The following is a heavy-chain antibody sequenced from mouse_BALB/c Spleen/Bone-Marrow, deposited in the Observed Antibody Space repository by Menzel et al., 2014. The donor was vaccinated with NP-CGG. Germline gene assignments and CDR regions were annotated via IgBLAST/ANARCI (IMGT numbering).Heavy chain of an antibody. CDR3: AGPGWGNYVFVY. Sequence: EVQLQQSGGGLVQPGGSLKLSCVASGFDFSRYWMSWVRQAPGKGLEWIGEINPDSSTINYTPSLKDKFTISRDNAKNTLYLQMSKVRSEDTALYYCAGPGWGNYVFVYWGQGTLVTVST. J-gene: IGHJ3*01. V-gene: IGHV4-1*02. D-gene: IGHD2-1*01. CDR1: GFDFSRYW. CDR2: INPDSSTI.